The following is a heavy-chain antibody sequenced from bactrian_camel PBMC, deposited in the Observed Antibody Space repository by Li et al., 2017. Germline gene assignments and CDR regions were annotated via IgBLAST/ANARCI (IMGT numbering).Heavy chain of an antibody. CDR2: IRTAVRNT. J-gene: IGHJ6*01. CDR1: GSRPVC. V-gene: IGHV3S54*01. Sequence: VQLVESGGGSVQAGGSLTLACAYTGSRPVCMGWFRQAPGKEREGVAAIRTAVRNTYYADSVKGRFTISEDGTEKVAYLQMNNLKPEDTAVYFCAAGLGRIVPPITIMTMRVDQLFDYWGQGTQVTVS. CDR3: AAGLGRIVPPITIMTMRVDQLFDY. D-gene: IGHD4*01.